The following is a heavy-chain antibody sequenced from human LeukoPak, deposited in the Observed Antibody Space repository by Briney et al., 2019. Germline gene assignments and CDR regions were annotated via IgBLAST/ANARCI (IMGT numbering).Heavy chain of an antibody. CDR3: ARVLGGWFPIEFDY. J-gene: IGHJ4*02. D-gene: IGHD6-19*01. Sequence: ASVKVSCKASGGTFSSYAISWVRQAPGQGLEWMGIINPSGGSTSYAQKFQGRVTLTRDTSTSTVYMELSSLRSDDTAVYYCARVLGGWFPIEFDYWGQGTLVTVSS. CDR2: INPSGGST. CDR1: GGTFSSYA. V-gene: IGHV1-46*01.